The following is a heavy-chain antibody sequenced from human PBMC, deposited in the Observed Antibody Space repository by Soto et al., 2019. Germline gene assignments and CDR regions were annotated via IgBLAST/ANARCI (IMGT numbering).Heavy chain of an antibody. V-gene: IGHV2-5*01. D-gene: IGHD6-19*01. CDR1: GFSLSTSGVG. J-gene: IGHJ5*02. Sequence: SGPTLVNPTQTLTLTCTFSGFSLSTSGVGVGWIRQPPGKALEWLALIYWNDDKRYSPSLKSRLTITKDTSKNQVVLTMTNMDPVDTATYYCAPEIGAPVPVAGTIWYWFDPWGQGTLVT. CDR2: IYWNDDK. CDR3: APEIGAPVPVAGTIWYWFDP.